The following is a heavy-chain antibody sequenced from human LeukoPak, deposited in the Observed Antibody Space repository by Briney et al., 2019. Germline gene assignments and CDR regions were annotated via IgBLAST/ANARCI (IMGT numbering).Heavy chain of an antibody. J-gene: IGHJ4*02. D-gene: IGHD3-22*01. Sequence: SETLSLTCTVSGGSISTSNYYWGWIRQPPGKGLEWIGDIFYSGGTYYSPSLRSRVTISLDTSRNQFSLKLNSVTAADTAVYYCAREYYGSSGYNDYWGQGALVTVSS. CDR1: GGSISTSNYY. V-gene: IGHV4-39*07. CDR2: IFYSGGT. CDR3: AREYYGSSGYNDY.